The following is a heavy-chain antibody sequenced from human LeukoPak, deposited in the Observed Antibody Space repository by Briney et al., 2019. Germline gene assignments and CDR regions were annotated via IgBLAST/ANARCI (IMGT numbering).Heavy chain of an antibody. J-gene: IGHJ6*02. CDR2: INWNGGST. V-gene: IGHV3-20*01. D-gene: IGHD6-13*01. CDR3: ARDRSVYSSSWYSDYYYGMDV. Sequence: PGGSLRLSCAASGFTFDDYGMSWVRQAPGKGLEWVSGINWNGGSTGYADSVKGRFTISRDNAKNSLYPQMNSLRAEDTALYHCARDRSVYSSSWYSDYYYGMDVWGQGTTVTVSS. CDR1: GFTFDDYG.